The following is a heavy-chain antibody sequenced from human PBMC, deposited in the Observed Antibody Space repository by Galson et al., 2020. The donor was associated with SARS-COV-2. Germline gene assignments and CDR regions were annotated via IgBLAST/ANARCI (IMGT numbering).Heavy chain of an antibody. J-gene: IGHJ6*02. D-gene: IGHD2-2*01. CDR1: GYTFTSYD. CDR3: ASCSTSCYYYYYGMDV. CDR2: MNPNSGNT. V-gene: IGHV1-8*01. Sequence: ASVKVSCKASGYTFTSYDINWVRQATGQGLEWMGWMNPNSGNTGHAQKFQGRVTMTRNTSISTAYMELSSLRSEDTAVYYCASCSTSCYYYYYGMDVWGQGTTVTVSS.